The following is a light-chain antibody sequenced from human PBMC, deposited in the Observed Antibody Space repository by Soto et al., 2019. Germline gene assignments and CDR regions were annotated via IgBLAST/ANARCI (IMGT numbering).Light chain of an antibody. CDR2: SNN. CDR3: AAWDDSLNEV. Sequence: QSVLTQPPSASGTPGQRVTISCSGSRSNIGSNTVNWYQQLPGTTPKLLMYSNNQRPSGVPDRFSGSKSGTSASLAISSLKSEDEADYYCAAWDDSLNEVFGTGTKLTVL. CDR1: RSNIGSNT. V-gene: IGLV1-44*01. J-gene: IGLJ1*01.